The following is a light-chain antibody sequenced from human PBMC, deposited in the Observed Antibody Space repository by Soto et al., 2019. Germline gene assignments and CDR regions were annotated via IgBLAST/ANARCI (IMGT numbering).Light chain of an antibody. CDR2: YDD. CDR3: AAWDDSLNGYV. J-gene: IGLJ1*01. Sequence: QSVLTQPPSVSEAPRQRVTISCSGSSSNIGNNAVNWYQQLPGKAPKLLIYYDDLLPSGVSDRFSGSKSGTSASLAISGLQSEDEADYYCAAWDDSLNGYVFGTGTKVPS. CDR1: SSNIGNNA. V-gene: IGLV1-36*01.